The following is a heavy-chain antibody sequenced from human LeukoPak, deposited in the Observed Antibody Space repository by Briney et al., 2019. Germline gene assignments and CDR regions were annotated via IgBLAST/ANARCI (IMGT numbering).Heavy chain of an antibody. V-gene: IGHV1-18*01. D-gene: IGHD2-2*01. CDR1: GYTFTSYG. CDR2: ISAYNGNT. Sequence: ASVKVSCKASGYTFTSYGISWVRQAPGQGLERMGWISAYNGNTNYAQKLQGRVTMTTDTSTSTAYMELRSLRSDDTAVYYCARGGVYCSSTSCYRSWFDPWGQGTLVTVS. CDR3: ARGGVYCSSTSCYRSWFDP. J-gene: IGHJ5*02.